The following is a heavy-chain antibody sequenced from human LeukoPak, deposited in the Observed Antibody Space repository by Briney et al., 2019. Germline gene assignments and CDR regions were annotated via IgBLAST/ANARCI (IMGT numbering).Heavy chain of an antibody. CDR2: NYYSGST. Sequence: PSETLSLTCTVPGGSISSYYWSWIRPPPGKGLEWIGDNYYSGSTNYNPSLKSRVIISVDTSKNQFSLKLSSVTAADTAVYSCAREHSYYDSSGYYYGSGYFDYWGQGTLVTVSS. J-gene: IGHJ4*02. CDR3: AREHSYYDSSGYYYGSGYFDY. D-gene: IGHD3-22*01. V-gene: IGHV4-59*01. CDR1: GGSISSYY.